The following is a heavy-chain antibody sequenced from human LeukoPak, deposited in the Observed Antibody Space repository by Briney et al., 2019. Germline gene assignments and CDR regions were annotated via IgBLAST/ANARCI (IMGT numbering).Heavy chain of an antibody. CDR3: ASGRDDFGLFDP. J-gene: IGHJ5*02. D-gene: IGHD3-3*01. V-gene: IGHV1-8*01. CDR2: MNPNSGNT. Sequence: ASVKVSCKASGYTFTSYYINWVRQATGQGLEWMGWMNPNSGNTGYAQKLQGRVTMTRNTSISTAYMELSSLRSEDTAVYYCASGRDDFGLFDPWGQGTLVTVSS. CDR1: GYTFTSYY.